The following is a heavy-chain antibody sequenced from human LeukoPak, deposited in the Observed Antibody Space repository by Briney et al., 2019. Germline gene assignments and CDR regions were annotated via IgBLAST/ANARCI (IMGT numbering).Heavy chain of an antibody. J-gene: IGHJ4*02. CDR1: GFTFSSYS. CDR2: ISSSSSYI. Sequence: PGGSLRLSCAASGFTFSSYSMNWVRQAPGKGLEGVSSISSSSSYIYYADSVKGRFTISRDNPKNSLYLQMNSLRAEDTAVYYCAREGAYYGSGSPDYWGQGTLVTVSS. D-gene: IGHD3-10*01. CDR3: AREGAYYGSGSPDY. V-gene: IGHV3-21*01.